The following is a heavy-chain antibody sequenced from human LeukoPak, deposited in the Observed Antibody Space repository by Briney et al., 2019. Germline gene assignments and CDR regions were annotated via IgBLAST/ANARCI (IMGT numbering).Heavy chain of an antibody. J-gene: IGHJ4*02. V-gene: IGHV3-48*02. D-gene: IGHD3-10*01. CDR2: ISSSSTTI. CDR3: ARAYGSGSFYKGSDY. Sequence: PGGSLRLSCAASGFTFSTYNMNWVRQAPGKGLEWVSYISSSSTTIYNADSVKGRFTISRDNAKNSLYLQMDSLRDEDTAVYYCARAYGSGSFYKGSDYWGQGTLVTVSS. CDR1: GFTFSTYN.